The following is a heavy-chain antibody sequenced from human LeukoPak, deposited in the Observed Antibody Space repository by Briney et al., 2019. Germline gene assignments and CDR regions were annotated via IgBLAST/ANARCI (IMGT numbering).Heavy chain of an antibody. CDR3: ARAYQPLGGLSFPDS. Sequence: ALVKVSCKASGYTFTNYAMNWVRQAPGQGLEWMGWINPNTGNPAYAQGFTGRFVFSLDTSVTTTYLQISGLKAEDTAVYYCARAYQPLGGLSFPDSWGQGTLVTVSS. CDR1: GYTFTNYA. D-gene: IGHD3-16*02. V-gene: IGHV7-4-1*02. CDR2: INPNTGNP. J-gene: IGHJ5*01.